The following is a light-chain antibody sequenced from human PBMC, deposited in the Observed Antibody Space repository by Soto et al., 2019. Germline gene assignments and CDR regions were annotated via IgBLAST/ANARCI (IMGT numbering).Light chain of an antibody. V-gene: IGLV2-14*01. CDR2: EVS. CDR1: SSDVGGYKF. Sequence: QSALTQPASVSGSPGQSITISCTGTSSDVGGYKFVSWYQQHPGKAPKLMIYEVSNRPSGVSNRFSGSKSGNTASLTISGLQAEDEGDYYCSSYTTSSTRVFGGGTKLTVI. J-gene: IGLJ3*02. CDR3: SSYTTSSTRV.